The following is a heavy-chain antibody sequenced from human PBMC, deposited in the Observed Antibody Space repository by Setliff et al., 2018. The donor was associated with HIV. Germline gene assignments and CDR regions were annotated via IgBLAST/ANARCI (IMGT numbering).Heavy chain of an antibody. CDR1: GYSFTSYV. D-gene: IGHD2-2*01. CDR2: ISAHNGHT. CDR3: ARGVPADAYAFDI. V-gene: IGHV1-18*04. Sequence: GASVKVSCKASGYSFTSYVFTWVRQAPGQGLEWMGWISAHNGHTDYAQKFQDRVTMSTDTSTTTAFMELRSLISDDTAVYYCARGVPADAYAFDIWGQGTLVT. J-gene: IGHJ3*02.